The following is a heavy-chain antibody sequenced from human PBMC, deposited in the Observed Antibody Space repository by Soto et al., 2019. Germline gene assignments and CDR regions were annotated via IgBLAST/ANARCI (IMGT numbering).Heavy chain of an antibody. Sequence: QVQLVQSGAEVKKPGASVKVSCKASGYTFTNYVITWVRQAPGQGLEWMGWIGAYNGNTNYPQSIQGRVTMSADTSTNTAYTELRSLRSDDTAVYFCARGVTGGLNDYWGQGTLVTVSS. D-gene: IGHD3-16*01. CDR1: GYTFTNYV. CDR3: ARGVTGGLNDY. V-gene: IGHV1-18*01. J-gene: IGHJ4*02. CDR2: IGAYNGNT.